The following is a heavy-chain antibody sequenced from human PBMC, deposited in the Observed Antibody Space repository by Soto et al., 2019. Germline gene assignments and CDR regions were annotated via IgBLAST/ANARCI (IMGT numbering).Heavy chain of an antibody. Sequence: QVQLVESGGDVVQPGRSLRLSCAASGFTFSSYARHWVRQAPGKGLECVAVISYDGSNKDYADSVKGRFTISRDNSKDRRHLQMNRLRTEDTAVYYCAREIRFIAGRFSGGYFEYWGRGSMITVSS. V-gene: IGHV3-30-3*01. CDR1: GFTFSSYA. J-gene: IGHJ4*02. D-gene: IGHD6-6*01. CDR2: ISYDGSNK. CDR3: AREIRFIAGRFSGGYFEY.